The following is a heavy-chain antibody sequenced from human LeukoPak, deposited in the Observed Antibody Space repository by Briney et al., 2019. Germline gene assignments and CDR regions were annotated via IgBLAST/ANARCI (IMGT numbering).Heavy chain of an antibody. Sequence: PSETLSLTCTVSGGSISSYYWSWIRQPAGKGLEWIGRIYTSGSTNYNPSLKSRVTMSVDTSKNQFSLKLSSVTAADTAVYHCARHGGGYTTDAFDIWGQGTMVTVSS. CDR3: ARHGGGYTTDAFDI. V-gene: IGHV4-4*07. CDR1: GGSISSYY. CDR2: IYTSGST. D-gene: IGHD5-24*01. J-gene: IGHJ3*02.